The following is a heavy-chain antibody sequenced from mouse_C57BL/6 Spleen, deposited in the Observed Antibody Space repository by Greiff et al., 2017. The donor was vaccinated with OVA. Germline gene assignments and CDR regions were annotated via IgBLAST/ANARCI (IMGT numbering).Heavy chain of an antibody. CDR3: AREGY. CDR1: GYTFTSYW. Sequence: QVQLQQPGAELVMPGASVKLSCKASGYTFTSYWMHWVKQRPGQGLEWIGEIDPSDSSTNYNQKFKGKSTLTVDKSSSTAYMQLSSLTSEDSAVYYCAREGYWGQGTTLTVSS. J-gene: IGHJ2*01. V-gene: IGHV1-69*01. CDR2: IDPSDSST.